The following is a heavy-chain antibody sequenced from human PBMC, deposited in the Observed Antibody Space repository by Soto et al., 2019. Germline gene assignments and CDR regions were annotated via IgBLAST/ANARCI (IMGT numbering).Heavy chain of an antibody. CDR3: ERCKQKVIHCAMDV. V-gene: IGHV3-33*01. CDR1: GFIFSAYG. J-gene: IGHJ6*02. D-gene: IGHD2-21*01. Sequence: QVHLVQSGGGAVQPGRSLRVSCSTSGFIFSAYGMHWVRQAPGKGLEWVAFINYDGSSKFYGDSVKGRFTISRDNSKNMLYLQLNSLRGEDTAIYYCERCKQKVIHCAMDVWGQGATVTVTS. CDR2: INYDGSSK.